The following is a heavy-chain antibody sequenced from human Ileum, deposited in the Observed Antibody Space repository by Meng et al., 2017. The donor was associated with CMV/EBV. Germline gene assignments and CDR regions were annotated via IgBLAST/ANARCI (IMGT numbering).Heavy chain of an antibody. CDR1: GFTFNTYA. D-gene: IGHD3-10*01. Sequence: GESLKISCAASGFTFNTYAMTWVRQAPGKGLEWVSGISGNVDRTYYGDSVKGRFTISRDNSKNTSYLQMNSLRGDDTAVYYCAKVSTFAYGPGSYFDYWGQGTLVTVSS. J-gene: IGHJ4*02. CDR3: AKVSTFAYGPGSYFDY. CDR2: ISGNVDRT. V-gene: IGHV3-23*01.